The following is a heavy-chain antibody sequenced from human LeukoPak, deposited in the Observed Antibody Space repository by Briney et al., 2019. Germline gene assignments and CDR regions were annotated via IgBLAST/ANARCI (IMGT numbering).Heavy chain of an antibody. V-gene: IGHV4-59*08. D-gene: IGHD3-22*01. CDR1: GGSISSYY. CDR3: ARYTDEVDYYDSSGYYRT. J-gene: IGHJ5*02. Sequence: PSEILSLTCTVSGGSISSYYWSWIRQPPGKGLEGIGYIYYSGSTNYNPSLKSRVTISVDTSKNQFSLKLSSVTAADTAVYYCARYTDEVDYYDSSGYYRTWGQGTLVTVSS. CDR2: IYYSGST.